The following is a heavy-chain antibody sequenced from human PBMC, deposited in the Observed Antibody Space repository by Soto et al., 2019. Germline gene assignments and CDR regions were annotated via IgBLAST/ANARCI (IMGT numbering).Heavy chain of an antibody. D-gene: IGHD6-13*01. CDR3: ARQAAAGLDFDY. CDR1: GGSISSGDYY. CDR2: IYYSGST. J-gene: IGHJ4*02. Sequence: SETLSLTCTVSGGSISSGDYYWSWIRQPPGKGLEWIGYIYYSGSTYYNPSLKSRVTISVDTSKNQFSLKLSSVTAADTAVYYCARQAAAGLDFDYWGQGTLVTVSS. V-gene: IGHV4-30-4*01.